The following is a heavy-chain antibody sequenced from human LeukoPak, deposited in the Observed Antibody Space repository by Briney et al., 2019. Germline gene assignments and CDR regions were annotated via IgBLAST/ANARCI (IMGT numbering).Heavy chain of an antibody. CDR3: ARSPLVRHFFDP. V-gene: IGHV1-2*02. CDR1: GYTFTGYY. D-gene: IGHD3-9*01. CDR2: INPNSGGT. J-gene: IGHJ5*02. Sequence: ASVKVSCKASGYTFTGYYLHWVRQAPGQGLEWMGWINPNSGGTNYAQKFQGRVTMTRDTSISTAYMELSRLRSDDTAVYYCARSPLVRHFFDPWGQGTLVTVSS.